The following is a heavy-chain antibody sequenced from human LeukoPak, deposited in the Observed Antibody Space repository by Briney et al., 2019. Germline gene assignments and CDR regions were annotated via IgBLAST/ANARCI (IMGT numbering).Heavy chain of an antibody. CDR3: ARRTYYYDSSGYYFDAFDI. D-gene: IGHD3-22*01. V-gene: IGHV4-39*01. J-gene: IGHJ3*02. CDR1: GGSISSSSSY. Sequence: SETLSLTCTVSGGSISSSSSYWGWIRQPPGKGLEWIGSIYYSGSTYYNPSLKSRVTISVDTSKNQFSLKLSSVTAADTAVYYCARRTYYYDSSGYYFDAFDIWGQGTMVTVSS. CDR2: IYYSGST.